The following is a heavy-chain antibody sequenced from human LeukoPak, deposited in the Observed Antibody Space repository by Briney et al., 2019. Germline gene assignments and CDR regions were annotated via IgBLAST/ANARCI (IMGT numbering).Heavy chain of an antibody. V-gene: IGHV4-39*07. D-gene: IGHD5-12*01. Sequence: SETLSLTCTVSGGSISSSSYYWGWIRQPPGKGLEWIGSIYYSGSTYYNPSLKSRVTISVDTSKNQFSLKLSSVTAADTAVYYCARDGTTYSGYDPIDYWGQGTLVTVSS. J-gene: IGHJ4*02. CDR3: ARDGTTYSGYDPIDY. CDR1: GGSISSSSYY. CDR2: IYYSGST.